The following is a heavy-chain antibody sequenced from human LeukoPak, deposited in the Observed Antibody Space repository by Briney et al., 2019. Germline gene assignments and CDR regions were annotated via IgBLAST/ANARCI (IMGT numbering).Heavy chain of an antibody. CDR3: ARLMTTVTTGGDY. Sequence: GESLKISCKGSGYSFTTYWIGWVRQMPGKGLEWMGIIYLADSDTRYSPSFQGHVTISADKSISTAYLQWSSLEASDTAMYYCARLMTTVTTGGDYWGQGTLVTVSS. J-gene: IGHJ4*02. CDR2: IYLADSDT. CDR1: GYSFTTYW. D-gene: IGHD4-11*01. V-gene: IGHV5-51*01.